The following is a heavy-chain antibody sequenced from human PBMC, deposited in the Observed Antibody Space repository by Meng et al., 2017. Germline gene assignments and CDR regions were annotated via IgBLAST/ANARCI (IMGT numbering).Heavy chain of an antibody. CDR1: GFTFSDYY. V-gene: IGHV3-11*01. D-gene: IGHD5-24*01. Sequence: GGSLRLSCAASGFTFSDYYMSWIRQAPGKGLEWVSYISSSGSTIYYADSVKGRFTISRDNAKNSLYLQMNSLRAEDTAVYYCAKTRSKHIVEMATSDYWGQGTLVTVSS. CDR2: ISSSGSTI. CDR3: AKTRSKHIVEMATSDY. J-gene: IGHJ4*02.